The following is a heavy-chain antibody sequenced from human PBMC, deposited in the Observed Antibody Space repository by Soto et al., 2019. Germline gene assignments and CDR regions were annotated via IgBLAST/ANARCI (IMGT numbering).Heavy chain of an antibody. Sequence: EVQVVESGGGLVQSGGSLTLSCAASGFTVSNSYMSWVRQAPGKGLEWVSAIYSGGNTYYADSVKGRFTISRDNSRNTLYLQMNSLRAEDTAVYFCARCDGSATYCFFFAYWGQGTPVTVSS. D-gene: IGHD3-10*01. J-gene: IGHJ4*02. CDR2: IYSGGNT. V-gene: IGHV3-66*01. CDR3: ARCDGSATYCFFFAY. CDR1: GFTVSNSY.